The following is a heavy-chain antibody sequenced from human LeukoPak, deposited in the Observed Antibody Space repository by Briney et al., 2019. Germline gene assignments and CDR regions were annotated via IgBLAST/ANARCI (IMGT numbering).Heavy chain of an antibody. CDR1: GGSISNDY. J-gene: IGHJ4*02. Sequence: SETLSLTCTVSGGSISNDYWSWIRQPPGKGLEWIGYIYYSGSTNYNPSLRSRVTISVDTSKNQFSLKLSSVTAADTAVYYCARDGPGRYFDYWGQGTLVTVSS. D-gene: IGHD3-9*01. CDR3: ARDGPGRYFDY. CDR2: IYYSGST. V-gene: IGHV4-59*01.